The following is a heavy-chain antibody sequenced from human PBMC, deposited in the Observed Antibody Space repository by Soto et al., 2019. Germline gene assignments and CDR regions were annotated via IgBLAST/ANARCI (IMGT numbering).Heavy chain of an antibody. Sequence: PVGSLRLSCAASGFTFNSYWMSWVRQAPGKGPEWVANIRQDGGEKHYVDSVKGRFTISRDNVKNSLYLQMNSLRAEDTAVYYCARGQRYCSSTNCYGYWFDPWGQGTMVTVSS. J-gene: IGHJ5*02. V-gene: IGHV3-7*01. CDR1: GFTFNSYW. D-gene: IGHD2-2*01. CDR2: IRQDGGEK. CDR3: ARGQRYCSSTNCYGYWFDP.